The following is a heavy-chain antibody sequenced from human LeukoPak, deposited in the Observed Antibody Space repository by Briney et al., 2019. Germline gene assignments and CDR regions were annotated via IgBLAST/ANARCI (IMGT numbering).Heavy chain of an antibody. Sequence: GGSLRLSCAPSGFAFSRHGMHWVRQALGKGLEWVAIISNDGSRKYYAHSVEGRFTISRDNSKNTLYLQMDSLRAEDTAVYYCARDRAWNYFDYWGQGTLVTVSS. CDR2: ISNDGSRK. CDR3: ARDRAWNYFDY. D-gene: IGHD3-3*01. V-gene: IGHV3-30*03. CDR1: GFAFSRHG. J-gene: IGHJ4*02.